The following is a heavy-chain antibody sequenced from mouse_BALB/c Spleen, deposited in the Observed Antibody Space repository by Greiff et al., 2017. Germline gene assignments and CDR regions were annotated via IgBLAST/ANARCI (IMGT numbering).Heavy chain of an antibody. CDR2: IRNKANNHAT. D-gene: IGHD6-1*01. V-gene: IGHV6-6*01. CDR1: GFTFSDAW. J-gene: IGHJ2*01. Sequence: EVQLVESGGGLVQPGGSMKLSCAASGFTFSDAWMDWVRQSPEKGLEWVAEIRNKANNHATYYAESVEGRFTISRDDSKNSVYLQMNSWRAEDTDIYSSARGLIYWGQGTTLTVSS. CDR3: ARGLIY.